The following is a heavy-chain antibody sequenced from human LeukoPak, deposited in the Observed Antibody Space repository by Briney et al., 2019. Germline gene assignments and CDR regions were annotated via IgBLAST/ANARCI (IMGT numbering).Heavy chain of an antibody. CDR1: GFTFSTNA. CDR3: AKDVGKWESLHFFDY. J-gene: IGHJ4*02. D-gene: IGHD1-26*01. CDR2: ISGSGAST. V-gene: IGHV3-23*01. Sequence: GGSLRLSCLTSGFTFSTNAMSWVRQAPGKGLERLSGISGSGASTYYADSVTGRFTISRDNSRNTLYLQMNSLRGDDTAVYYCAKDVGKWESLHFFDYWGQGTLVTVSS.